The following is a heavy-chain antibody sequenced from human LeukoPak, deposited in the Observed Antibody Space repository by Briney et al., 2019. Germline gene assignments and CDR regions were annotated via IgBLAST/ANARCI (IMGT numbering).Heavy chain of an antibody. V-gene: IGHV4-4*07. CDR1: GGSISSYY. Sequence: SETLSLTCTVSGGSISSYYWTWIRQPAGKGLKWIGRIYPSGSTNYNPSLKSRVTMSVDTSKNQFSLKLSSVTAADTAVYYCARENSGSYREFDYWGQGTLVTVS. D-gene: IGHD1-26*01. CDR2: IYPSGST. J-gene: IGHJ4*02. CDR3: ARENSGSYREFDY.